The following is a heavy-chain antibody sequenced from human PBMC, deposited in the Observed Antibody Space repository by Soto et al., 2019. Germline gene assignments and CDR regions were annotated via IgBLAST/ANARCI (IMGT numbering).Heavy chain of an antibody. V-gene: IGHV3-15*01. CDR1: GFTFSNAW. D-gene: IGHD3-10*01. CDR3: TTDHYGSGSSYRYNYYGMDV. CDR2: IKSKTDGGTT. Sequence: EVQLVESGGGLVKPGGSLRLSCAASGFTFSNAWMSWVRQAPGKGLEWVGRIKSKTDGGTTDYAAPVKGRFTISRDESTNTLKLQMNSLKTEYTAVYYCTTDHYGSGSSYRYNYYGMDVWGQGTTVTVSS. J-gene: IGHJ6*02.